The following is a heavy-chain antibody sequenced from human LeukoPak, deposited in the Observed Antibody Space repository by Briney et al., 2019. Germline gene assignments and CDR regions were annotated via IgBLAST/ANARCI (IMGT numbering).Heavy chain of an antibody. D-gene: IGHD1-1*01. CDR2: IYTSGST. V-gene: IGHV4-4*07. CDR3: AREDWNDVPDAFDI. J-gene: IGHJ3*02. CDR1: GGSISSYY. Sequence: SETLSLTCTVSGGSISSYYWDWIRQPAGKGLEWIGRIYTSGSTNYNPSLKSRVTMSVDTSKNQFSLKLSSVTAADTAVYHCAREDWNDVPDAFDIWGQGTMVTVSS.